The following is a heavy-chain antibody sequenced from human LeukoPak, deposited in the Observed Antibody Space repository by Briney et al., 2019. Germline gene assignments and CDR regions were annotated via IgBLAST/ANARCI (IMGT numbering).Heavy chain of an antibody. CDR3: AKVRYRGSYFDY. J-gene: IGHJ4*02. Sequence: GGSLRLSCAASGFTFDAYAMHWVRQAPGKGLEWVCVISGDGGSTYYADSVKGRFTISRDTSKDFLYLQMNSLTTDDTALYYCAKVRYRGSYFDYWGQETLVTVSS. CDR2: ISGDGGST. V-gene: IGHV3-43*02. CDR1: GFTFDAYA. D-gene: IGHD1-26*01.